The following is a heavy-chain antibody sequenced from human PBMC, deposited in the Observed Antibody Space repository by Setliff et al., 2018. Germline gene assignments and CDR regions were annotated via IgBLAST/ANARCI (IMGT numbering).Heavy chain of an antibody. V-gene: IGHV3-74*01. CDR2: INSDGSST. Sequence: VGSLRLSCAASGFTFSSYWMHWVRQAPGKGLVWVSRINSDGSSTSYADSVKGRFTISRDNAKNTLYLQMNSLRAEDTAVYYCARVSSSSWIRNYYYYYYGMDVRGQGTTVTVSS. CDR1: GFTFSSYW. D-gene: IGHD6-13*01. J-gene: IGHJ6*02. CDR3: ARVSSSSWIRNYYYYYYGMDV.